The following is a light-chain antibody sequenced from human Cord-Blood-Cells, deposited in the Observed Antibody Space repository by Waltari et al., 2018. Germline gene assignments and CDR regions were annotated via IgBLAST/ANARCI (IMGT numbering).Light chain of an antibody. J-gene: IGLJ2*01. CDR3: AAWDDSLNGVV. CDR1: SSHIGSNT. Sequence: QSVLTQPPSASGTPGQRVTISCSGSSSHIGSNTVNWYQQLPGTAPKLLIYSNNQRPSGVPDRFSGSKSGTSASLAISGLQSEDEADYYRAAWDDSLNGVVFGGGTKLTVL. CDR2: SNN. V-gene: IGLV1-44*01.